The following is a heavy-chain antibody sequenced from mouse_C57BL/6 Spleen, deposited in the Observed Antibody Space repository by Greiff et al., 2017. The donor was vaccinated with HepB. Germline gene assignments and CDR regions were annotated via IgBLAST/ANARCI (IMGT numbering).Heavy chain of an antibody. J-gene: IGHJ2*01. V-gene: IGHV5-9-1*02. CDR2: ISSGGDYI. CDR3: TRDGYYVGYFDY. D-gene: IGHD2-3*01. Sequence: EVMLVESGEGLVKPGGSLKLSCAASGFTFSSYAMSWVRQTPEKRLEWVAYISSGGDYIYYADTVKGRFTISRDNARNTLYLQMSSLKSEDTAMYYCTRDGYYVGYFDYWGQGTTLTVSS. CDR1: GFTFSSYA.